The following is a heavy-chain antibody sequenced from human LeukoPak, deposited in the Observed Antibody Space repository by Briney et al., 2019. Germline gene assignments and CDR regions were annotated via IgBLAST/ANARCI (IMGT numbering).Heavy chain of an antibody. CDR1: GGSISSNSYY. CDR3: AREGQWLGDGGY. CDR2: IYYSGIT. D-gene: IGHD6-19*01. Sequence: SETLSLTCTVSGGSISSNSYYWGWIRQPPGKGLEWIGSIYYSGITYYNPSLKSRVTISVDKSKNQFSLKLSSVTAADTAVYYCAREGQWLGDGGYWGQGTLVTVSS. V-gene: IGHV4-39*07. J-gene: IGHJ4*02.